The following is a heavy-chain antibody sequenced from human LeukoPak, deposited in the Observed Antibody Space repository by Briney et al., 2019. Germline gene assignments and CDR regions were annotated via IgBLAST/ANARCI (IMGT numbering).Heavy chain of an antibody. D-gene: IGHD2-15*01. CDR1: GFTFSSYS. CDR3: ARVFRSSDREDYYYYYMDV. Sequence: GGSLRLSCAASGFTFSSYSMNWVRQAPGKGLEWVSYISSSSSTIYYADSVKGRFTISRDNAKNSLYLQMNSLRAEDTAVYYCARVFRSSDREDYYYYYMDVWGKGTTVTVSS. CDR2: ISSSSSTI. J-gene: IGHJ6*03. V-gene: IGHV3-48*04.